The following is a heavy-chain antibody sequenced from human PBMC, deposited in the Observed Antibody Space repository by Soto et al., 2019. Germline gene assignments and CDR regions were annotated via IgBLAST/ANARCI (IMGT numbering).Heavy chain of an antibody. Sequence: ASVKVSCKASGGTFSSYAISWVRQAPGQGLEWMGGIIPIFGTANYAQKFQGRVTITADESTSTAYMELSSLRSEDTAVYYCARVKVVVPAGNWFDPWGQGTLVTVSS. V-gene: IGHV1-69*13. J-gene: IGHJ5*02. CDR1: GGTFSSYA. CDR2: IIPIFGTA. D-gene: IGHD2-2*01. CDR3: ARVKVVVPAGNWFDP.